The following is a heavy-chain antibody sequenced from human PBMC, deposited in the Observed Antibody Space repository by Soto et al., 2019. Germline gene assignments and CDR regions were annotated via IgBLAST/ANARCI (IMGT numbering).Heavy chain of an antibody. CDR1: GFTFSSYA. CDR3: ATYPSYDSSGNYFDY. D-gene: IGHD3-22*01. V-gene: IGHV3-30-3*01. Sequence: GGSLRLSCAASGFTFSSYAMHWVRQAPGKGLEWVAGISYDGSNKYYADSVKGRFSITRDNSKNTLYLQMNSLRAEDTAVYYCATYPSYDSSGNYFDYWGQGTLVTVSS. J-gene: IGHJ4*02. CDR2: ISYDGSNK.